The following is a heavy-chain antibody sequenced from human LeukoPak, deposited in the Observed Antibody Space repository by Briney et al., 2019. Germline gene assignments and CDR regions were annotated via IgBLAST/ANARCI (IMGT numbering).Heavy chain of an antibody. CDR3: AGGYSYGYDY. V-gene: IGHV4-61*02. D-gene: IGHD5-18*01. CDR1: GGSISSGSYY. J-gene: IGHJ4*02. Sequence: PSETLSLTCTVSGGSISSGSYYWSWIRQPAGKGLEWIGRIYTSGSTNYNPSLKSRVTISVDTSKNQFSLKLSSVTAADTAVYYCAGGYSYGYDYWGQGTLVTVSS. CDR2: IYTSGST.